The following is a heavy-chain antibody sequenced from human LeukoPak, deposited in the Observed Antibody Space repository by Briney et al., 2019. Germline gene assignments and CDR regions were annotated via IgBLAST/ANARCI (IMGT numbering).Heavy chain of an antibody. Sequence: ASVKVSCKASGYTFSDYYIHRVRQAPAQGLEWMGWINPNNGDTNYAQKFQGRVTMTRDTSISTAYMELSRLTSDDTAIYFCARDMEGAGIFDSWGRGTLVTVSS. CDR2: INPNNGDT. V-gene: IGHV1-2*02. CDR3: ARDMEGAGIFDS. CDR1: GYTFSDYY. J-gene: IGHJ4*02. D-gene: IGHD1-26*01.